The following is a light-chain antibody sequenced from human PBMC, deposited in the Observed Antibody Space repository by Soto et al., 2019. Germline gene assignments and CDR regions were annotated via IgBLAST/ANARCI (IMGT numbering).Light chain of an antibody. V-gene: IGLV4-69*01. J-gene: IGLJ2*01. CDR1: SGHSSYA. CDR3: AVWDDTLNRPV. CDR2: VNRDGSH. Sequence: QLVLTQSPSASASLGASVKLTCTLSSGHSSYAIAWHQQQPEKGPRYLMKVNRDGSHTKGDGIPDRFSGSSSGAERYLTISSLQSEDEADYYCAVWDDTLNRPVFGGGTKLTVL.